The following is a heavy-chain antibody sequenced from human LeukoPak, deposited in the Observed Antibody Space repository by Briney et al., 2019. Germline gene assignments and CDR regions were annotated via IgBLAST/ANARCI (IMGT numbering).Heavy chain of an antibody. J-gene: IGHJ4*02. D-gene: IGHD3-10*01. CDR1: GFSFDAYA. Sequence: PGGSLRISCAASGFSFDAYAMSWVRQAPGKGLEWVSSISETGRTTSYTDSVKGRFTISRDKSKSTLHLQMNRLRAEDTVLYYCAKDHDNTDFYYYFDSWGQGTLVTVSS. CDR2: ISETGRTT. CDR3: AKDHDNTDFYYYFDS. V-gene: IGHV3-23*01.